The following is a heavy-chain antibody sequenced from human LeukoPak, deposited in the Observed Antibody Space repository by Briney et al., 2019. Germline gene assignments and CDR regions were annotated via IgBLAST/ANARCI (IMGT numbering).Heavy chain of an antibody. V-gene: IGHV1-18*01. CDR3: ARGADDNNAFDV. D-gene: IGHD3-9*01. CDR1: GYTFINYG. J-gene: IGHJ3*01. Sequence: ASVKVSCKTSGYTFINYGVTWVRHAPGQGLEWMGWISAYNDKTNYAQSLQGRVTMTTDTSTRTAYMELRSLRSDDTAVYYCARGADDNNAFDVWGRGTLVTVSS. CDR2: ISAYNDKT.